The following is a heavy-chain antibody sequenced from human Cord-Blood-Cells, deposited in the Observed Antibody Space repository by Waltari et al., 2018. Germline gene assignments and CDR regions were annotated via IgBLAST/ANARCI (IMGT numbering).Heavy chain of an antibody. Sequence: AASGFTFSNAWMSWVRQAPGKGLEWVGRIKSKTDGGTTDYAAPVKGRFTISRDNSKNTLYLQMNSLKTMDTAVYFCTTLENDYGDYGDAFDIWGQGIMVTVSS. D-gene: IGHD4-17*01. CDR3: TTLENDYGDYGDAFDI. CDR2: IKSKTDGGTT. J-gene: IGHJ3*02. V-gene: IGHV3-15*01. CDR1: GFTFSNAW.